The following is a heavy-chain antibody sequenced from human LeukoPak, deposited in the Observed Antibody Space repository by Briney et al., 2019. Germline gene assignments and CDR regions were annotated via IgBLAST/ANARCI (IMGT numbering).Heavy chain of an antibody. CDR1: GFTFSSYA. D-gene: IGHD6-19*01. V-gene: IGHV3-30*04. J-gene: IGHJ4*02. CDR3: AREGGSGWYGGPFDY. CDR2: ISYDGSNK. Sequence: GGSLRLSCAASGFTFSSYAMSWVRQAPGKGLEWVAVISYDGSNKYYADSVKGRFTVSRDNSKNTLYLQMNSLRAEDTAVYYCAREGGSGWYGGPFDYWGQGTLVTVSS.